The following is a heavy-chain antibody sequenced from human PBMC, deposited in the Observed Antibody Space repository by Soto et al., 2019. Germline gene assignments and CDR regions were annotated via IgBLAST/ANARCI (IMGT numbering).Heavy chain of an antibody. CDR3: ARERGSSGLDV. D-gene: IGHD3-16*02. CDR1: GFTFSHYS. Sequence: VRLVESGGGLVKPGESLRLSCAASGFTFSHYSMNWVRQAPGKGLEWVSSISSTSSFIYNADSVRGRFTTSRDKAKDSLFLQMNSLRGDDTGVYYCARERGSSGLDVWGQGATVIVSS. V-gene: IGHV3-21*01. CDR2: ISSTSSFI. J-gene: IGHJ6*02.